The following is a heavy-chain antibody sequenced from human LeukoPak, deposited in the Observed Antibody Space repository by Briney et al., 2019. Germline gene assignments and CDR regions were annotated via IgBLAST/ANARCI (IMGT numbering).Heavy chain of an antibody. J-gene: IGHJ4*02. Sequence: GGSLRLSCAASGFTFSNAWMSWVRQAPGKGLEWVGRIKSKTDGGTADYAAPVKGRFTISRDDSKNTLYLQMNSLRTEDTAVYYCARQQLVFDHWGQGSLVTASS. CDR2: IKSKTDGGTA. CDR1: GFTFSNAW. CDR3: ARQQLVFDH. V-gene: IGHV3-15*01. D-gene: IGHD6-13*01.